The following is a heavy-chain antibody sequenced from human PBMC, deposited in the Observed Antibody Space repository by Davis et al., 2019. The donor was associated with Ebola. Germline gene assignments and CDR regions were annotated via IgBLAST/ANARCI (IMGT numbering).Heavy chain of an antibody. Sequence: GESLKISCAASGFTFSDYYMSWIRQAPGKGLEWVSYISSSSSTIYYADSVKGRFTISRDNAKNSLYLQMNSLRDEDTAVYYCARVMPLCSGGSCYPPGMDVWGKGTTVTVSS. CDR1: GFTFSDYY. J-gene: IGHJ6*04. D-gene: IGHD2-15*01. CDR3: ARVMPLCSGGSCYPPGMDV. V-gene: IGHV3-11*04. CDR2: ISSSSSTI.